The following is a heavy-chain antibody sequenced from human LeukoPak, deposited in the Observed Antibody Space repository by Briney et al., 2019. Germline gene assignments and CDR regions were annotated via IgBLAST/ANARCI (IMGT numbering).Heavy chain of an antibody. D-gene: IGHD3-10*01. CDR2: INHSGST. Sequence: PSETRSLTCAVYGGSFSGYYWSWIRQPPGKGLEWIGEINHSGSTNYNPSLKSRVTISVDTSKNQFSLKLSSVTAADTAVYYCASSSITMVRGVIKLDWYFDLWGRGTLVTVSS. V-gene: IGHV4-34*01. CDR3: ASSSITMVRGVIKLDWYFDL. CDR1: GGSFSGYY. J-gene: IGHJ2*01.